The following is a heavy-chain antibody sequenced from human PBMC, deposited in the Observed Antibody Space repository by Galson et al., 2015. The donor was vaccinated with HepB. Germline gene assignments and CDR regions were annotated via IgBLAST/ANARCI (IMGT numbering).Heavy chain of an antibody. CDR3: VKDPYLYSALAGTMAGFDY. CDR1: GFTFSNYG. CDR2: ISYDGSNK. D-gene: IGHD6-19*01. V-gene: IGHV3-30*18. Sequence: SLRLSCAASGFTFSNYGMHWVRQAPGKGLEWVAVISYDGSNKYYADSVKGRFTISRDNSKDTLYLQMNSLRAEDTALYYCVKDPYLYSALAGTMAGFDYCGPATLVTVAA. J-gene: IGHJ4*01.